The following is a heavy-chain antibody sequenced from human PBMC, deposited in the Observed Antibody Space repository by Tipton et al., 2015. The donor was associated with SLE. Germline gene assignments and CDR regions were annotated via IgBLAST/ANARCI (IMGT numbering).Heavy chain of an antibody. CDR2: IRYDGSDK. Sequence: SLRLSCAASGFTFSSYAMHWVRQAPGKGLEWVSFIRYDGSDKFYADSVKGRFTISRDNSKDTLYLQMNSLRAEDTAVYYCARAPYSSGPTGAFDIWGQGTMVTVSS. CDR1: GFTFSSYA. J-gene: IGHJ3*02. D-gene: IGHD6-19*01. V-gene: IGHV3-30*02. CDR3: ARAPYSSGPTGAFDI.